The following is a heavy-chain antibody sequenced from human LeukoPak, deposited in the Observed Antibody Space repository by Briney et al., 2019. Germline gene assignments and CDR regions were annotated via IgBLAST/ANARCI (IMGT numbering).Heavy chain of an antibody. CDR2: IYTSGST. D-gene: IGHD3-22*01. Sequence: PSETLSLTCTVSGGSISSYYWSWIRQPAGKGLEWIGRIYTSGSTNYNPSLKSRVTMSVDTSKNQFSLKLSSVTAADTAVYYCARDLDSSGLYNWFDPWGQGTLVTVSS. V-gene: IGHV4-4*07. CDR1: GGSISSYY. CDR3: ARDLDSSGLYNWFDP. J-gene: IGHJ5*02.